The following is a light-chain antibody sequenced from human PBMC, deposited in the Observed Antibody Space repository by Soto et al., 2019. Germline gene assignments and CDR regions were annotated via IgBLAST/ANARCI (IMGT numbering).Light chain of an antibody. CDR3: QQYGSSGT. CDR2: GAS. Sequence: EIVLTHSPGTLSLSPGEIATLSCRASQSVSNNYLAWYQQKPGQAPRLLIHGASNRATGIPDRFSGSGSGTDFTLTISGLEPEDFAVYYCQQYGSSGTFGQGTKVDIK. V-gene: IGKV3-20*01. J-gene: IGKJ1*01. CDR1: QSVSNNY.